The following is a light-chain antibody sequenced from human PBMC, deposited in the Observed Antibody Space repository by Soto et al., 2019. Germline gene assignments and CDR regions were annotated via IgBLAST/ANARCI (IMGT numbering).Light chain of an antibody. Sequence: QSALTQPASVSGSPGQSITISCTGTSSDIGYYNLVSWYQHHPGRAPKLLISEVTERPSGVSHRFSASKSGNTASLTISGLQAEDEADYYCLSYAGGSTSVFGTGTKLTVL. CDR2: EVT. CDR1: SSDIGYYNL. CDR3: LSYAGGSTSV. V-gene: IGLV2-23*02. J-gene: IGLJ1*01.